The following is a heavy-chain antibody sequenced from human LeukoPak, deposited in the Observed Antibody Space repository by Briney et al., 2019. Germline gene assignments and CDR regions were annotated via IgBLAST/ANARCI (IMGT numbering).Heavy chain of an antibody. V-gene: IGHV4-61*01. CDR3: ARGAVVNGLDV. J-gene: IGHJ6*02. Sequence: PSETLSLTCTVSGGSVSSGSYYWSWIRQPPGTRLEWIGYLYNSGTTNYNPSFKSRVTMSVDTSKNQFSLKLSSVTAADTAVYYCARGAVVNGLDVWGQGTTVTVSS. D-gene: IGHD5-18*01. CDR2: LYNSGTT. CDR1: GGSVSSGSYY.